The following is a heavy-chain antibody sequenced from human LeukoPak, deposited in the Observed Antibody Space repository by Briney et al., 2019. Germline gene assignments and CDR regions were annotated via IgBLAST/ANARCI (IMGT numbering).Heavy chain of an antibody. CDR2: IRYDGSNK. J-gene: IGHJ4*02. CDR3: ATLSGLRYFDWLSYRPYYFDY. CDR1: GFTFSSYG. D-gene: IGHD3-9*01. V-gene: IGHV3-30*02. Sequence: PGGSLRLSCAASGFTFSSYGMHWVRQAPGKGLEWVAFIRYDGSNKYYADSVKGRFTISRDNSKNTLYLQMNSLRAEDTAVYHCATLSGLRYFDWLSYRPYYFDYWGQGTLVTVSS.